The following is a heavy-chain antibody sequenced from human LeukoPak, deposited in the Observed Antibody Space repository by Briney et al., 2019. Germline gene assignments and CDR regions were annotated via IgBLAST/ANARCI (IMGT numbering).Heavy chain of an antibody. J-gene: IGHJ4*02. CDR2: MNPNSGNT. V-gene: IGHV1-8*01. D-gene: IGHD6-13*01. Sequence: ASVKVSCKASGYTFTSYDINWVRQATGQGLEWMGWMNPNSGNTGYAQKFQGRVTMTRNTSISTAYMGLSSLRSEDTAVYYCARIGGSSSWYLDFDYWGQGTLVTVSS. CDR1: GYTFTSYD. CDR3: ARIGGSSSWYLDFDY.